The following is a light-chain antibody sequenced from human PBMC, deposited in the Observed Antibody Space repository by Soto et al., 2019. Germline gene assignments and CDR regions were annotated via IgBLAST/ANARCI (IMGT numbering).Light chain of an antibody. J-gene: IGKJ4*01. CDR3: QQYGTSPPLT. V-gene: IGKV3-20*01. Sequence: EIVLMQSPGTLSLSPGERATLSCRASQTVHNNYLAWYQQKPGQAPRLLIDGASSRATGIPDRFSGSGSGTDFTLTISRLEPEDCAVYYCQQYGTSPPLTFGGGTKVEIK. CDR2: GAS. CDR1: QTVHNNY.